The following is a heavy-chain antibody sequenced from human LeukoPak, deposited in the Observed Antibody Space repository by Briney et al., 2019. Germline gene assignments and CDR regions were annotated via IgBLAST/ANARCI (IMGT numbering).Heavy chain of an antibody. CDR1: GYTFTGYY. D-gene: IGHD6-13*01. Sequence: ASVKVSCKASGYTFTGYYMHWVRQAPGQGLESMGWISAYNGNTNYAQNLQDRVTMTTDTSTSTAYMELRSLRSEDTAVFYCARRLGSSWLEDYWGQGTLVTVSS. V-gene: IGHV1-18*04. J-gene: IGHJ4*02. CDR3: ARRLGSSWLEDY. CDR2: ISAYNGNT.